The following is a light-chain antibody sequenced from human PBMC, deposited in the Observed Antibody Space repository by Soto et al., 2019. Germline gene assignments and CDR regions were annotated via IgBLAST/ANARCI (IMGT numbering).Light chain of an antibody. CDR3: QSFDSLSGSRV. V-gene: IGLV1-40*01. J-gene: IGLJ3*02. CDR2: GNT. Sequence: QAVVTQPPSVSGAPGQRVTISCTGSSSNIGAGFDVHWYRQLPGTAPKVLIYGNTNRPSGVPDRFSGSKSGTSASLAITGLQAEDEADYYCQSFDSLSGSRVFGGGTKLTVL. CDR1: SSNIGAGFD.